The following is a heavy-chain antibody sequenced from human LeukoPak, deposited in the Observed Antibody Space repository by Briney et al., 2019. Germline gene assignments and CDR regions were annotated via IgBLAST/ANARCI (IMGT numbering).Heavy chain of an antibody. D-gene: IGHD5-24*01. Sequence: SETLSLTCAVYGGSLRSYYWSWIRQSPGKGLEWIGEVSHSGTTTYNPSLKGRVIISMDTSKRQFSLKVTSVTAADTAIYYCARVGGWLQLKRWGFDYWGQGTPVTVSS. CDR2: VSHSGTT. V-gene: IGHV4-34*01. CDR3: ARVGGWLQLKRWGFDY. CDR1: GGSLRSYY. J-gene: IGHJ4*02.